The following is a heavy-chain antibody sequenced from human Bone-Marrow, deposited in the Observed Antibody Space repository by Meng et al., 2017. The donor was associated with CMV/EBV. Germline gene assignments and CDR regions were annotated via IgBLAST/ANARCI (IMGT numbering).Heavy chain of an antibody. J-gene: IGHJ6*02. V-gene: IGHV3-21*01. CDR3: ARATSSSSWYYYGMDV. D-gene: IGHD6-13*01. CDR1: GFTFSSYS. CDR2: ISSSSSYI. Sequence: GESLKISCAASGFTFSSYSMNWVRQAPGKGLEWVSSISSSSSYIYYADSVKGRFTISRDNAKNSLYLQMNSLRAEDTAVYYCARATSSSSWYYYGMDVWGQGTTVTVSS.